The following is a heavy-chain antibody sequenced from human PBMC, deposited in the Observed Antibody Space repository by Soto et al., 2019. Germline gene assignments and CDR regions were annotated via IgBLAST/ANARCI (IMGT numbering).Heavy chain of an antibody. V-gene: IGHV4-38-2*01. J-gene: IGHJ4*02. CDR2: IFHSGTT. Sequence: PWKNLDITCAVYGLCSSTGYHWGWIRQPPGKGLEWIGNIFHSGTTYYIPSLKGRITMSVDTPKNQFSLKLTSVTAADTAVYYCARVNSVTLHYWVQ. CDR3: ARVNSVTLHY. D-gene: IGHD1-1*01. CDR1: GLCSSTGYH.